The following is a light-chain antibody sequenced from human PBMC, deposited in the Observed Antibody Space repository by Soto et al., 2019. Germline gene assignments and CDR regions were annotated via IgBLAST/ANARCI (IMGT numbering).Light chain of an antibody. CDR2: GAS. V-gene: IGKV3-15*01. CDR3: QQYKNWPL. Sequence: IVMTQSPATLSVSPGEGVTLSCRASQSVRSHLAWYQQKPGQPPRLLIYGASTRATGIPARFSGSGFGTEFTLTISSRQSEDFAVYYCQQYKNWPLFGQGTRLEIK. J-gene: IGKJ5*01. CDR1: QSVRSH.